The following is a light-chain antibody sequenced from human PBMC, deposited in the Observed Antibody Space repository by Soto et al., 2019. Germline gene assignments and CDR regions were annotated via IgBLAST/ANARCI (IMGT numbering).Light chain of an antibody. Sequence: QSALTQPPSASGSPGQAVTISCTGTDSNYVSWYQRHPGKAPKLLIYEVVKRPSGVPDRFSGSKSGNTASLAVYGLQAEDDADYHCTSYAGNNNFVFVVGTQLTVL. J-gene: IGLJ2*01. CDR2: EVV. V-gene: IGLV2-8*01. CDR3: TSYAGNNNFV. CDR1: DSNY.